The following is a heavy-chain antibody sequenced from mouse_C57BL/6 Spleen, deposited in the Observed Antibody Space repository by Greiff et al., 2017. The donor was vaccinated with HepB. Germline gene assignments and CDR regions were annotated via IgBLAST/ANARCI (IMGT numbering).Heavy chain of an antibody. Sequence: EVQLQESGGDLVKPGGSLKLSCAASGFTFSSYGMSWVRQTPDKRLEWVATISSGGSYTYYPDSVKGRFTISRDNAKNTLYLQMSSLKSEDTAMYYCAIPLLRHWYFDVWGTGTTVTVSS. D-gene: IGHD1-2*01. CDR3: AIPLLRHWYFDV. J-gene: IGHJ1*03. CDR1: GFTFSSYG. CDR2: ISSGGSYT. V-gene: IGHV5-6*01.